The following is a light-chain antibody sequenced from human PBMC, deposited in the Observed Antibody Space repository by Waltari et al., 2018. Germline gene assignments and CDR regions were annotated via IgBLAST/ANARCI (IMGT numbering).Light chain of an antibody. CDR3: ASWDGSLGGVI. Sequence: QSVLSQPPSASGTPGQRVTISCSGSNYNLGHNCVYGYHQLPGTAPKLLIYRNNQRPSGVPDRFSGSKSGTSASLAISGLRSEDEADYYCASWDGSLGGVIFGGGTKLTVL. V-gene: IGLV1-47*01. CDR2: RNN. J-gene: IGLJ2*01. CDR1: NYNLGHNC.